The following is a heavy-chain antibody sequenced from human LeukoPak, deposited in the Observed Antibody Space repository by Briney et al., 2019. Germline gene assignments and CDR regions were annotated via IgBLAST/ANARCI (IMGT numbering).Heavy chain of an antibody. J-gene: IGHJ4*02. CDR3: ARGRPGIFDY. Sequence: SETLSPTCTFSGGSINNYYWGWIRQPAGKGLEWIGRIYSSGSTDYNPSLKSRVTMSVDTSKNQFSLKLSSVTAADTAVYYCARGRPGIFDYWGQGTLVTVSS. CDR1: GGSINNYY. V-gene: IGHV4-4*07. CDR2: IYSSGST. D-gene: IGHD1-14*01.